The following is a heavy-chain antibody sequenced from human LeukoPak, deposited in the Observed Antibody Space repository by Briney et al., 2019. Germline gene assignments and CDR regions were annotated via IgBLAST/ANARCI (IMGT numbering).Heavy chain of an antibody. CDR1: TFSISSGYY. CDR2: IYHGGST. J-gene: IGHJ4*02. CDR3: ARYDYDILTGPAPDY. Sequence: SETLSLTCTVSTFSISSGYYWGWIRQSPGKGLEWIGRIYHGGSTYYNPSLRSRVIVSVDTSKNHFSLKMSSVTAADTAVYYCARYDYDILTGPAPDYWGQGTLVTVSS. V-gene: IGHV4-38-2*02. D-gene: IGHD3-9*01.